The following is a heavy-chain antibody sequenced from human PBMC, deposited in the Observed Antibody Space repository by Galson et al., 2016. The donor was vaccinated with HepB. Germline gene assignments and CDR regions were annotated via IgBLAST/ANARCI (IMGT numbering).Heavy chain of an antibody. CDR2: IIPSGGDT. J-gene: IGHJ6*02. CDR3: VKDKDYYGMDV. Sequence: SLRLSCAASGFIFTGFAMSWVRQTPGKGLEWVSGIIPSGGDTHYADSVKGRFTISRDNSKYTVYLQMDSLRADDTAVYYCVKDKDYYGMDVWGQGTTVTVSS. D-gene: IGHD2-15*01. V-gene: IGHV3-23*01. CDR1: GFIFTGFA.